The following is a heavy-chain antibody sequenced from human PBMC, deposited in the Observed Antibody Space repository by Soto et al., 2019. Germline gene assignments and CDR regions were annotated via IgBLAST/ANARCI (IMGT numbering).Heavy chain of an antibody. CDR3: ARVHRETYYYDSSGYYYDY. Sequence: GSLRLSCAASGFTFSDYYMSWIRQAPGKGLEWVSYISSSGSTIYYADSVKGRFTISRDNAKNSLYLQMNSLRAEDTAVYYCARVHRETYYYDSSGYYYDYWGQGTLVTVSS. CDR1: GFTFSDYY. V-gene: IGHV3-11*01. J-gene: IGHJ4*02. D-gene: IGHD3-22*01. CDR2: ISSSGSTI.